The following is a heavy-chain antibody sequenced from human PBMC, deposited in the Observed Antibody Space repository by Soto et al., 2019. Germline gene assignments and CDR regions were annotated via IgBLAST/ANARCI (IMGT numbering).Heavy chain of an antibody. CDR2: ISAYNGNT. J-gene: IGHJ4*02. V-gene: IGHV1-18*01. CDR1: GYTFTSYG. D-gene: IGHD3-3*01. CDR3: ARYYDFWSGYSSSGYFDY. Sequence: ASVKVSCKASGYTFTSYGISWVRQAPGQGLEWMGWISAYNGNTNYAQKLQGRVTMTTDTSTSTAYMELRSLRSDDTAVYYCARYYDFWSGYSSSGYFDYWGQGTLDTVSS.